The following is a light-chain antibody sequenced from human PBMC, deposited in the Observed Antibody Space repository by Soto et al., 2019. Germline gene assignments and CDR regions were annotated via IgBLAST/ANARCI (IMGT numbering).Light chain of an antibody. J-gene: IGKJ3*01. V-gene: IGKV3-20*01. CDR2: GAS. CDR1: QSVSFNN. CDR3: QQYGSSWFT. Sequence: EIALTQSPGTLSLSPGERATHTCRASQSVSFNNLAWYQQKPGQAPRLLIYGASSRATGIPDRFSGSGSGTDFTLTISRLEPEDFAVYYCQQYGSSWFTFGPGTKVDIK.